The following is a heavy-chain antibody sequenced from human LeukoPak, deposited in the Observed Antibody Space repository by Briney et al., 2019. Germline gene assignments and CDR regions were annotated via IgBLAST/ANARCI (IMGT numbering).Heavy chain of an antibody. Sequence: SETLSLTCTVSGGSISSYYWSWIRQPAGKGLEWIGRIYTSGSTNYNPSLKSRVTMSVDTSKNQFSLKLSSVTAADTAVYYCARETRGLYLPYYYYMDVWGKGTTVTVSS. J-gene: IGHJ6*03. CDR1: GGSISSYY. CDR2: IYTSGST. D-gene: IGHD2-8*01. V-gene: IGHV4-4*07. CDR3: ARETRGLYLPYYYYMDV.